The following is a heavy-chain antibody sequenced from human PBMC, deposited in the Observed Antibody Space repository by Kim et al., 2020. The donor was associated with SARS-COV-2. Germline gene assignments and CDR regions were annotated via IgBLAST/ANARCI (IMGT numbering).Heavy chain of an antibody. V-gene: IGHV4-59*01. Sequence: SETLSLTCTVSGGSISSYYWSWIRQPPGKGLEWIGYIYYSGSTNYNPSLKSRVTISVDTSKNQFSLKLSSVTAADTAVYYCARGFTAAVDYWGQGTLVTV. CDR2: IYYSGST. CDR3: ARGFTAAVDY. J-gene: IGHJ4*02. D-gene: IGHD6-13*01. CDR1: GGSISSYY.